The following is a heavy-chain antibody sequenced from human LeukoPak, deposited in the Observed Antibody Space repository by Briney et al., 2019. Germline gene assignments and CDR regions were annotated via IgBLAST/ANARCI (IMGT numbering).Heavy chain of an antibody. D-gene: IGHD5-18*01. V-gene: IGHV1-8*01. Sequence: ASVKVSCKASGYTFTSYDINWVRQATGQELEWMGWMNPNSGNTGYAQKFQGRVTMTRNTSITTGYMELSSLRSEDTAVYYCARHFRGYNYGHDGFDIWGQGTMVTVSS. J-gene: IGHJ3*02. CDR3: ARHFRGYNYGHDGFDI. CDR2: MNPNSGNT. CDR1: GYTFTSYD.